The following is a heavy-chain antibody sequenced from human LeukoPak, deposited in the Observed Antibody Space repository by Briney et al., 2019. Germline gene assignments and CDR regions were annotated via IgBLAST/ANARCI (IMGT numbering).Heavy chain of an antibody. CDR3: ARHYYDDTTGYFYFDY. J-gene: IGHJ4*02. V-gene: IGHV4-59*01. Sequence: PSETLSLTCTVSGGPISSYYWSWLRQPPGKGLEWIGNIHYSGSTNDTPSLKSRVTMSLDTSKNQFSLKLNSVTAADTAVFYCARHYYDDTTGYFYFDYWGQGTLVTVSS. CDR2: IHYSGST. CDR1: GGPISSYY. D-gene: IGHD3-22*01.